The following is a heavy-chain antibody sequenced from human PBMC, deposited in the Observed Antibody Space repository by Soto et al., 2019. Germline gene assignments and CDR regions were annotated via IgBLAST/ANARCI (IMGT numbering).Heavy chain of an antibody. CDR2: INHSGST. CDR1: GGSFSGYY. Sequence: PSETLSLTCAVYGGSFSGYYWSWIRQPPGKGLEWIGEINHSGSTNYNPSLKSRVTISVDTSKNQFSLKLSSVTAADTAVYYCARGPGYCSSTSCYVIDYWGQGTLVTVSS. CDR3: ARGPGYCSSTSCYVIDY. J-gene: IGHJ4*02. V-gene: IGHV4-34*01. D-gene: IGHD2-2*01.